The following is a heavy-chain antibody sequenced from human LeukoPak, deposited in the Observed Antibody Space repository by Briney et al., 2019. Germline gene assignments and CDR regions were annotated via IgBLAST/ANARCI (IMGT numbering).Heavy chain of an antibody. CDR3: ARSGSYSTGFDY. CDR1: GFTFSSYD. D-gene: IGHD1-26*01. J-gene: IGHJ4*02. Sequence: GRSLKLSCAASGFTFSSYDMYWVRQATGQGLEWVSGIGTGGDPSYPGSVKGRFTISRENGKNSLYLQMNSLRAGDTAVYYCARSGSYSTGFDYWGQGTLVTVSS. CDR2: IGTGGDP. V-gene: IGHV3-13*05.